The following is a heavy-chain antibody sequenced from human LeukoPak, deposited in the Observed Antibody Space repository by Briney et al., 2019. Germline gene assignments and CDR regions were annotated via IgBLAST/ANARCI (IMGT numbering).Heavy chain of an antibody. J-gene: IGHJ5*02. Sequence: AETLSLTCTVSGDSLSSNYWSWVRQPPGKGLEWSGYIYGSGSTHYDPSLTSRITISEDTSKHQFSLKLTSLTAADTAVYYCARNVGWSSHDTWGQGTLVTVSS. CDR1: GDSLSSNY. V-gene: IGHV4-59*08. D-gene: IGHD6-19*01. CDR3: ARNVGWSSHDT. CDR2: IYGSGST.